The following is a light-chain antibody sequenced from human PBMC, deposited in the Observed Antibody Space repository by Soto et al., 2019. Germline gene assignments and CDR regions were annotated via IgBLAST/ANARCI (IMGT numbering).Light chain of an antibody. J-gene: IGKJ1*01. CDR3: QNYNRAPWT. V-gene: IGKV1-27*01. Sequence: DIQMTQSPSSLSASVGDRVTITCRASEGISNYLAWYQQKPGKVPKLLIYATSTLQSGVPSRSSGSGSGTDFTLTISSLQPEDVANYYCQNYNRAPWTFGQGTKVEIK. CDR1: EGISNY. CDR2: ATS.